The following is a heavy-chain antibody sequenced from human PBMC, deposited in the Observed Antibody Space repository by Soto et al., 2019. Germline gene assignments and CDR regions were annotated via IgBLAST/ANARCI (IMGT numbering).Heavy chain of an antibody. CDR2: ISWNSGSI. CDR1: GFTFDDYA. V-gene: IGHV3-9*01. CDR3: AKGEGSSGYYSLFDY. J-gene: IGHJ4*02. Sequence: EVQLVESGGGLVQPGRSPRLSCAASGFTFDDYAMHWVRQAPGKGLEWVSGISWNSGSIGYADSVKGRFTISRDNAKNSRYLQMNSLRAEDTALYYCAKGEGSSGYYSLFDYWGQGTLVTVSS. D-gene: IGHD3-22*01.